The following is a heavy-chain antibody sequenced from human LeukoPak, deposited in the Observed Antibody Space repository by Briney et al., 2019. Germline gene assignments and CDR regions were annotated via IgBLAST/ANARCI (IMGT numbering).Heavy chain of an antibody. CDR1: GFTFSSYW. CDR3: ARGRKSGEMEEDFDY. CDR2: INSDGSST. V-gene: IGHV3-74*01. Sequence: GGSLRLSCAASGFTFSSYWMHWVRQAPGKGLVWVSRINSDGSSTSYADSVKGRFTISRDNAKNTLYLQMNSLRAEDTAVYYCARGRKSGEMEEDFDYWGQGTLVTVPS. D-gene: IGHD7-27*01. J-gene: IGHJ4*02.